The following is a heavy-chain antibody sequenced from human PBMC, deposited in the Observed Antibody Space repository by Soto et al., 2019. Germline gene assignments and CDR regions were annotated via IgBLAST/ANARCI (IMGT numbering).Heavy chain of an antibody. D-gene: IGHD4-17*01. V-gene: IGHV3-48*02. CDR2: ISSGGGTM. Sequence: GGSLRLSCAASGFTFNIYTMNWVRQAPGKGLEWVSYISSGGGTMYYADSVKGRFTISRDNARNSLYLQMNSLRDEDTAVYYCARDLYGDYVIDYWGEGTLVTVSS. CDR3: ARDLYGDYVIDY. J-gene: IGHJ4*02. CDR1: GFTFNIYT.